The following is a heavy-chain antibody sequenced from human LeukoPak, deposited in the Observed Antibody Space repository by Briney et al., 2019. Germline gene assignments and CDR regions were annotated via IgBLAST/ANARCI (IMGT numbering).Heavy chain of an antibody. V-gene: IGHV4-61*01. Sequence: SETLSLTCTVSGGSISSGSYYWSWIRQPPGKRLEWIGYIYYSGSTNYNPSLKSRVTISVDTSKNQFSLNLSSVTAADTAVYYCARAPYGSGFDYWGQGTLVTVSS. J-gene: IGHJ4*02. CDR2: IYYSGST. CDR1: GGSISSGSYY. CDR3: ARAPYGSGFDY. D-gene: IGHD3-10*01.